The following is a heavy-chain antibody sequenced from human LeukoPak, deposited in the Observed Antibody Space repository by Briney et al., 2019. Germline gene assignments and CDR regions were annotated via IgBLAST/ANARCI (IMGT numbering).Heavy chain of an antibody. CDR3: ARRGDGYDLLI. V-gene: IGHV5-51*01. Sequence: GESLKISCNASGYXFTNYWIGWVRQMPGKGLEWMGIIYTGDSDTKYSPSFQGQVTISADKSITTAYLQWSSLQASDSAMYYCARRGDGYDLLIWGQGTLVTVSS. J-gene: IGHJ4*02. CDR1: GYXFTNYW. CDR2: IYTGDSDT. D-gene: IGHD5-12*01.